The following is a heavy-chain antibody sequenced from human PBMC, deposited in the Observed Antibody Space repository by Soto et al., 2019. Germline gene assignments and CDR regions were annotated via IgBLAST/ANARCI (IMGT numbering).Heavy chain of an antibody. Sequence: GEAPKRSCGGGGWSFSSYLMRSVRPKHGKGLEWMGVIYPGDSDTRYSPSFQGQVTISADKSISTAYLQWSSLKASDTAMYYCAAYSGSFYYGMDVWGQGTTVTVSS. CDR2: IYPGDSDT. J-gene: IGHJ6*02. CDR3: AAYSGSFYYGMDV. D-gene: IGHD1-26*01. CDR1: GWSFSSYL. V-gene: IGHV5-51*01.